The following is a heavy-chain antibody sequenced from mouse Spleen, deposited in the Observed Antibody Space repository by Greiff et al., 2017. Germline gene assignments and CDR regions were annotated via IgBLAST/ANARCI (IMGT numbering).Heavy chain of an antibody. CDR3: ASERGNCFAY. CDR2: INPNNGGT. Sequence: VQLQQSGPELVKPGASVKISCKASGYTFTDYYMNWVKQSHGKSLEWIGDINPNNGGTSYNQKFKGKATLTVDKSSSTAYMELRSLTSEDSAVYYCASERGNCFAYWGQGTLVTVSA. V-gene: IGHV1-26*01. CDR1: GYTFTDYY. D-gene: IGHD2-1*01. J-gene: IGHJ3*01.